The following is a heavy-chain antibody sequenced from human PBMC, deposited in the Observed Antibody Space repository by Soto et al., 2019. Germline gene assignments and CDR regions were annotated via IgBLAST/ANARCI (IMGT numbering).Heavy chain of an antibody. Sequence: PSETLSLTCTVSGGSISSGDYYWSWIRKPPGKGLEWIGHIYYSGSTYYKPGLKSRVTISVDTSKNQFSLKLSSVTAADTAVYYCARVNPSNPNWCDPWGQGTLVTVSS. CDR3: ARVNPSNPNWCDP. CDR2: IYYSGST. V-gene: IGHV4-30-4*01. J-gene: IGHJ5*02. CDR1: GGSISSGDYY.